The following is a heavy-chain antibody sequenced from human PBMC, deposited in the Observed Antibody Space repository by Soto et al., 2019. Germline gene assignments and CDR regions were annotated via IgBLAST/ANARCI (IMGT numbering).Heavy chain of an antibody. CDR3: MTSVTTHDY. CDR2: IKQDGSQK. D-gene: IGHD4-17*01. CDR1: GFTLSSYW. Sequence: EVQLVESGGGLVQPGGSLRLSCAASGFTLSSYWMNWVRLAPGKGLEWVANIKQDGSQKNYVDSVKGRFNISRDKAKNSPYLQMSSLRAEATAVSYCMTSVTTHDYWGQGTLVTVSS. V-gene: IGHV3-7*01. J-gene: IGHJ4*02.